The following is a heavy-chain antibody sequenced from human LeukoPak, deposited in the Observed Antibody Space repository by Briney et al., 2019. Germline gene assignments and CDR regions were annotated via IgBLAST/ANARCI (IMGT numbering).Heavy chain of an antibody. CDR2: INPNSGGT. CDR3: ARGRIVATYYYYGMDV. CDR1: GYTFTGYY. Sequence: ASVKVSCKASGYTFTGYYMHWVQQAPGQGLEWMGWINPNSGGTNYAQKFQGWVTMTRDTSISTAYMELSRLRSDDTAVYYCARGRIVATYYYYGMDVWGQGTTVTVSS. J-gene: IGHJ6*02. D-gene: IGHD5-12*01. V-gene: IGHV1-2*04.